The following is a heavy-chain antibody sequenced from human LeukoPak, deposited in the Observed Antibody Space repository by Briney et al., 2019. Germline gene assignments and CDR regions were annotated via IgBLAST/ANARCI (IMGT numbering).Heavy chain of an antibody. Sequence: SETLSLTCTVSGGSISSYYWSWIRQPAGKGLEWIGRIYTSGSTNYNPSLKSRVTMSVDTSKNQFSLKLSSVTAADTAVYYCARDEFAGSLDPYCSSTSCYKRASYYYYYYMDVWGKGTTVTVSS. CDR1: GGSISSYY. CDR3: ARDEFAGSLDPYCSSTSCYKRASYYYYYYMDV. J-gene: IGHJ6*03. CDR2: IYTSGST. V-gene: IGHV4-4*07. D-gene: IGHD2-2*02.